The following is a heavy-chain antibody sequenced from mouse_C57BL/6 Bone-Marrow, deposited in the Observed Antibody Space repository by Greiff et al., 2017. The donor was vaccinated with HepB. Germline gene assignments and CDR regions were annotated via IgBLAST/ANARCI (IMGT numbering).Heavy chain of an antibody. Sequence: QVQLQQPGAELVKPGASVKMSCKASGYTFTSYWITWVKQRPGQGLEWIGDIYPGSGSTNYNEKFKSKATLTVDTSSSTAYMQLSSLTSEDSAVYYCARSYYYGSRYYAMDYWGQGTSVTVSS. CDR1: GYTFTSYW. J-gene: IGHJ4*01. CDR2: IYPGSGST. V-gene: IGHV1-55*01. CDR3: ARSYYYGSRYYAMDY. D-gene: IGHD1-1*01.